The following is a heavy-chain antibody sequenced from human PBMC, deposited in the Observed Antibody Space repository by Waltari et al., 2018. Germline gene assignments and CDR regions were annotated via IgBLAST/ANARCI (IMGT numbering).Heavy chain of an antibody. J-gene: IGHJ4*02. CDR2: MRGTRATT. Sequence: EVQLLESGGGLVQPGGSLRLSCAASGFTFDNYAMTWVRPAPGKGLECVVSMRGTRATTYYADSVKGQFTVSRDSAKNTVFLQMNRLRVEDTAIYYCAKGQSQYGSGSWLDYWGQGTLVTVSS. D-gene: IGHD3-10*01. CDR1: GFTFDNYA. V-gene: IGHV3-23*01. CDR3: AKGQSQYGSGSWLDY.